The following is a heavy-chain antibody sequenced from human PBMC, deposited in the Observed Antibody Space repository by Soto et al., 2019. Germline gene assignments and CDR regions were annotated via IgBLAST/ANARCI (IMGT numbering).Heavy chain of an antibody. CDR3: ARARLPYSGYDSRSRFFDY. Sequence: GGSLRLSCAASGFTFSDYYMSWIRQAPGKGLEWVSYISSSGSTIYYADSVKGRFTISRDNAKNSLYLQMNSLRAEDTAVYYCARARLPYSGYDSRSRFFDYWGQGTLVTVSS. J-gene: IGHJ4*02. CDR2: ISSSGSTI. V-gene: IGHV3-11*01. CDR1: GFTFSDYY. D-gene: IGHD5-12*01.